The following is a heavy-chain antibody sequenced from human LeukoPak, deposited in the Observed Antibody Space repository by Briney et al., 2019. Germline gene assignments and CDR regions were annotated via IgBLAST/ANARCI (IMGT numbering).Heavy chain of an antibody. CDR2: INHSGST. CDR3: ARGFLGIAARPIDY. CDR1: GGSFSGYY. D-gene: IGHD6-6*01. V-gene: IGHV4-34*01. J-gene: IGHJ4*02. Sequence: SETLSLTCAVYGGSFSGYYWSWIRQPPGKGLEWIGEINHSGSTNYNPSLKSRVTISVGTSKNQFSLKLSSVTAADTAVYYCARGFLGIAARPIDYWGQGTLVTVSS.